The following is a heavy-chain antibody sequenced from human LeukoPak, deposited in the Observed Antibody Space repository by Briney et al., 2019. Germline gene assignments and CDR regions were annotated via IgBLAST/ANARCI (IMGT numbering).Heavy chain of an antibody. J-gene: IGHJ4*02. CDR2: IYPGDSDT. CDR1: GYXFTSYW. Sequence: GESLKISCNGSGYXFTSYWICWVRQMPGKGLEWMGIIYPGDSDTRYSPSFQGQVTISADKSISTAYLQWSSLKASDTAMYYCARRGVYCRSTSCYYFDYWGQGTLVTVSS. V-gene: IGHV5-51*01. CDR3: ARRGVYCRSTSCYYFDY. D-gene: IGHD2-2*01.